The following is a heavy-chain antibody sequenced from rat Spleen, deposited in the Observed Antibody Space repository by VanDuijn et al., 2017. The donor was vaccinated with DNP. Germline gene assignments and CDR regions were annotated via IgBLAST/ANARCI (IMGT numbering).Heavy chain of an antibody. CDR3: VRWNSGHFDY. J-gene: IGHJ2*01. V-gene: IGHV5S13*01. CDR2: IGSDGYAP. D-gene: IGHD4-3*01. CDR1: GFTFSNYG. Sequence: EVQLVESGGGLVQPGRSLKLSCAASGFTFSNYGMAWVRQAPTKGLEWVAYIGSDGYAPYYRDSVKGRFTISRDNAKSTLYLQMDSLRSEDTATYYCVRWNSGHFDYWGQGVMVTVSS.